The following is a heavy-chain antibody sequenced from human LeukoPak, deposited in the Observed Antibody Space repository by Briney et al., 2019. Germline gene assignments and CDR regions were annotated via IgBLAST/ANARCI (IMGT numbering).Heavy chain of an antibody. D-gene: IGHD3-3*01. Sequence: SETLPLTCSVYGGSFSGYYCSWIRQPPGKGLEGIGEINHSGSTNYNPSLSSRVPISVYTSKNQFSLQLTSVTAADTAVYYCAIGTPDLRFLELLVVTRARLVTNYYYYYVEVWGKGTTVTVSS. CDR3: AIGTPDLRFLELLVVTRARLVTNYYYYYVEV. J-gene: IGHJ6*03. CDR2: INHSGST. CDR1: GGSFSGYY. V-gene: IGHV4-34*01.